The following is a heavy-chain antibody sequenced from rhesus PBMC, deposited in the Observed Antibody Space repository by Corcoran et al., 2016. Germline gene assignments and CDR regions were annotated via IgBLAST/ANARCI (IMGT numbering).Heavy chain of an antibody. J-gene: IGHJ5-2*02. CDR2: LYSVGGTT. Sequence: QVQLQESGPGLLKPSETLSLTCAVSGGSISGGYGWGWIRQPPGKGLEWFGSLYSVGGTTNYTPSLKSRAPISTDTSRNQFSLKLSSVTAADTAVYYCARERGDYEDDYGYYYTHSLDVWGRGVLVTVSS. CDR3: ARERGDYEDDYGYYYTHSLDV. CDR1: GGSISGGYG. V-gene: IGHV4-127*01. D-gene: IGHD3S6*01.